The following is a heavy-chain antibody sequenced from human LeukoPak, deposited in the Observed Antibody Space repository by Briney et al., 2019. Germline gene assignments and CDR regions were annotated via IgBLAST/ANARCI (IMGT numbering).Heavy chain of an antibody. Sequence: SETLSLTCTVSGGSISSSSCYWGWIRQPPGKGLEWIGSIYYSGSTYYNPSLKSRVTISVDTSKNQFSLKLSSVTAADTAVYYCARHVGNYLGKLYYFDYWGQGTLVTVSS. CDR3: ARHVGNYLGKLYYFDY. CDR2: IYYSGST. V-gene: IGHV4-39*01. CDR1: GGSISSSSCY. J-gene: IGHJ4*02. D-gene: IGHD3-10*01.